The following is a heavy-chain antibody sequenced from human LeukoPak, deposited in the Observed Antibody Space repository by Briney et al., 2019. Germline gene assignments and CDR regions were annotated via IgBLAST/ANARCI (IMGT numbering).Heavy chain of an antibody. D-gene: IGHD3-22*01. CDR2: ISSSNSSI. J-gene: IGHJ4*02. CDR3: ARDGYYYDSSGYLSY. V-gene: IGHV3-21*01. CDR1: GFTFSSYS. Sequence: PGGSLRLSCAASGFTFSSYSMNWVRQAPGKGLEWVSSISSSNSSIHYADSVKGRFTISRDNAKNSLDLQMNSLRAEDTAVYYCARDGYYYDSSGYLSYWGQGTLVTVSS.